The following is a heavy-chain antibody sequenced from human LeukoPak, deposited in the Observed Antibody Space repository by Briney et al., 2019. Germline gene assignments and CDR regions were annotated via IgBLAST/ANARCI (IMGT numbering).Heavy chain of an antibody. V-gene: IGHV3-21*01. D-gene: IGHD2-21*02. J-gene: IGHJ6*03. CDR1: GFTFSSYS. Sequence: GGSLRLSCAASGFTFSSYSMNWVRQAPGKGLEWVSSISSSSSYIYYADSVKGRFTISRDNAKDSLYLQMNSLRAEDTAVYYCARVNDFSYYYYMDVWGKGTTVTVSS. CDR2: ISSSSSYI. CDR3: ARVNDFSYYYYMDV.